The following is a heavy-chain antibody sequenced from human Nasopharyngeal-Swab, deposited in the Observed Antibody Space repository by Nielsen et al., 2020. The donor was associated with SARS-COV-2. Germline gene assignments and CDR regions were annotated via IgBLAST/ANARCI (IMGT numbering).Heavy chain of an antibody. CDR2: ISYDGNTK. J-gene: IGHJ4*02. D-gene: IGHD3-10*01. Sequence: GESLKISCAASGFTLSNYGMNWVRQAPGKGLEWAAAISYDGNTKYYADSAKGRFTISRDSAKNALYLEMNSLRAEDTAVYYCARDDGSLGDYWGQGTLVTVSS. CDR1: GFTLSNYG. V-gene: IGHV3-30*03. CDR3: ARDDGSLGDY.